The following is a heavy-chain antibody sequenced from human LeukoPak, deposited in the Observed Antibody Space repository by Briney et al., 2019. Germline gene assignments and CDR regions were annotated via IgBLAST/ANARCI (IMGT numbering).Heavy chain of an antibody. D-gene: IGHD6-19*01. V-gene: IGHV4-61*01. CDR2: IYYSGST. Sequence: SQTLSLTCTVSGGSISSGSYYWSWIRQPPGKGLEWIGYIYYSGSTNYNPSLKSRVTISVDTSKNQFSLKLSSVTAADTAVYYCARGGAVAGRQSYYYYGMDVWGQGTTVTVSS. CDR3: ARGGAVAGRQSYYYYGMDV. J-gene: IGHJ6*02. CDR1: GGSISSGSYY.